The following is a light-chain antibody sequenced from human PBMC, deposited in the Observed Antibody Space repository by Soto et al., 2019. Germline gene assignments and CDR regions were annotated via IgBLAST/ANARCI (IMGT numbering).Light chain of an antibody. CDR1: SSDIGAYNY. Sequence: QSALTQPASVSGSPGQSITISCTGTSSDIGAYNYVSWYQQHPGKAPKLMIYEVSDRPSGVSDRFSGSKSGNTASLTISGLQSEDEVDYYCSSYTTSSTLVFGTGTKLTVL. V-gene: IGLV2-14*01. CDR2: EVS. CDR3: SSYTTSSTLV. J-gene: IGLJ1*01.